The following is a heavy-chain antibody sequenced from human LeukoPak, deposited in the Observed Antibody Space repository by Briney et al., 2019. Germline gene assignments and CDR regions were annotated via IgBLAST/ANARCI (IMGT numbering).Heavy chain of an antibody. J-gene: IGHJ4*02. V-gene: IGHV3-23*01. D-gene: IGHD5-12*01. CDR1: GFTFSTYA. Sequence: GTSLRLSCAASGFTFSTYAMTWVRQAPGKALQWVSAISGSGNGAYYADSVEGRITVSRDNSKNTLYLQMNSLRAEDTAIYYCAKGRGYSGYNFDYWGQGTLVTVSS. CDR2: ISGSGNGA. CDR3: AKGRGYSGYNFDY.